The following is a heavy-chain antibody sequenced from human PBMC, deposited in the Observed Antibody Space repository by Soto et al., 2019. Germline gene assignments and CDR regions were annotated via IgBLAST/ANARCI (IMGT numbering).Heavy chain of an antibody. Sequence: QVQLQESGPGLVKPSQTLSLTCTVSGGSISSGGYYWSWIRQHPGQGLEWIGYIYYSGSTYYNPSLKSRVTISVDTSKNQFSLKLSSVTTADTAVYYCARTPPDITGTTFDYWGQGTLVTVSS. CDR2: IYYSGST. CDR3: ARTPPDITGTTFDY. D-gene: IGHD1-20*01. CDR1: GGSISSGGYY. V-gene: IGHV4-31*03. J-gene: IGHJ4*02.